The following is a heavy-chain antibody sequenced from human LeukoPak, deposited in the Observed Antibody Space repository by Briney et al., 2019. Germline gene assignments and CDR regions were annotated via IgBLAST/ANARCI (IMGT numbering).Heavy chain of an antibody. CDR3: ARGHSMDV. CDR2: ITLSSTTI. J-gene: IGHJ6*02. CDR1: GFTFSSYS. V-gene: IGHV3-48*02. Sequence: PGGSLRLSCAASGFTFSSYSMNWVRQAPGKGLEWASYITLSSTTIYYADSVKGRFTISRDNAKNSLYLQVSSLRDEDTAVYYCARGHSMDVWGQGTTVTVSS.